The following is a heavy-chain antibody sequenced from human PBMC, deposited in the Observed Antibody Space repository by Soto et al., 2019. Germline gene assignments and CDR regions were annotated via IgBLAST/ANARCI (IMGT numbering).Heavy chain of an antibody. J-gene: IGHJ3*02. CDR3: AREGGYCSGGSCPHDAFDI. Sequence: EVQLVESGGGLVQPGGSLRLSCAASGFTFSSYSMNWVRQAPGKWLEWVSSISSSSSYIYYADSVKGRFTISRDNANNSLYLQMNSLRAEDTAVYYCAREGGYCSGGSCPHDAFDIWGQGTMVTVSS. V-gene: IGHV3-21*01. CDR2: ISSSSSYI. CDR1: GFTFSSYS. D-gene: IGHD2-15*01.